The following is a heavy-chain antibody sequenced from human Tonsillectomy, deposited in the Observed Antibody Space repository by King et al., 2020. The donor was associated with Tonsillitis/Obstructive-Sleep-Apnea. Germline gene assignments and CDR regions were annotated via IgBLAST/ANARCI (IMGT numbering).Heavy chain of an antibody. J-gene: IGHJ4*02. Sequence: VQLVQSGAEVKKPGASVKISCKASGFTLTSYYIHWVRQAPGHGLEWMGIINPSGGTTTYAQRLQGRVTMTRDTSTSTVYMELSSLRSEDTAFYYCARELPGVVVATTPYYFDYWGQGTLVTVSS. V-gene: IGHV1-46*04. CDR3: ARELPGVVVATTPYYFDY. D-gene: IGHD2-15*01. CDR1: GFTLTSYY. CDR2: INPSGGTT.